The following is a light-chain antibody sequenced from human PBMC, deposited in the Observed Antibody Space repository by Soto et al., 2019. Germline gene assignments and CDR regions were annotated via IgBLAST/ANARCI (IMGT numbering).Light chain of an antibody. CDR3: SSYTSSSTLVV. CDR2: DVS. J-gene: IGLJ2*01. V-gene: IGLV2-14*03. CDR1: SSDVGGYNY. Sequence: QSALTQPASVSGSPGQSITISCTGTSSDVGGYNYVSWYQHHPGKAPKLMIYDVSNRPSGVSNRFSGSKSGNTASLTISGLQAEDVADYYCSSYTSSSTLVVFGGGTKLTVL.